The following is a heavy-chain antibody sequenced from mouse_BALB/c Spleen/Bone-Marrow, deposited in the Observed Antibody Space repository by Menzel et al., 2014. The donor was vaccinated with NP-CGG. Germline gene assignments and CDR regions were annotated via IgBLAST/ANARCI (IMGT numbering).Heavy chain of an antibody. V-gene: IGHV1-77*01. CDR3: ARDGNYAAMDY. Sequence: QVQLQQSGPELVKPGASVKMSRKASEYTFTDYVITWVKRRTGQGLEWIGEIDPGRGSSFYNEKFKAKATLTADKSANTAYMQLSSPTSEDSAVYFCARDGNYAAMDYWGQGASVTVSS. D-gene: IGHD2-1*01. CDR2: IDPGRGSS. J-gene: IGHJ4*01. CDR1: EYTFTDYV.